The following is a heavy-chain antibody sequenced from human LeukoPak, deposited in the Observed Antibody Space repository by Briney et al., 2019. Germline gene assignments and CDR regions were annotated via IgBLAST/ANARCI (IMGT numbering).Heavy chain of an antibody. CDR2: ISGTGGST. V-gene: IGHV3-23*01. D-gene: IGHD4-17*01. CDR1: GFTFSNYA. Sequence: GGSLRLSCAASGFTFSNYAMSWVRQAPGKGLESVSVISGTGGSTYYADSVKGRFTISRDNSRNTLYLQMNSLRAEDTTVYYCAKGHSDYGTGFDLWGRGTLVTVSS. CDR3: AKGHSDYGTGFDL. J-gene: IGHJ4*02.